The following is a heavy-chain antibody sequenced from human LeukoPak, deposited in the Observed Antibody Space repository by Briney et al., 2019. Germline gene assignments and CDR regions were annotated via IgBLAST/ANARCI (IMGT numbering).Heavy chain of an antibody. Sequence: GGSLRVSCAASGFSFRSYAMSWVRQALGEGLEWVSAVSRSGDDTYYADSVRGRFTVSRDNSRNTLYLHMSSLRAEDTAVYYCAKEEGTNCGGDCYYYMDVWGKGTTVTVSS. CDR1: GFSFRSYA. CDR2: VSRSGDDT. J-gene: IGHJ6*03. D-gene: IGHD2-21*01. V-gene: IGHV3-23*01. CDR3: AKEEGTNCGGDCYYYMDV.